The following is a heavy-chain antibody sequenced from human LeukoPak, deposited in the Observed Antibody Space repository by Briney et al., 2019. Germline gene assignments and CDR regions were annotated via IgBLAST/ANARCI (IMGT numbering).Heavy chain of an antibody. V-gene: IGHV1-2*02. CDR3: ARGIQLWSRVYYYYGMDV. J-gene: IGHJ6*02. Sequence: ASVKVSCKASGYTFTGYYMHWVRQAPGQGLEWMGWINPNSGGTNYAQKFQGRVTMTRDTSISTAYMELSRLGSDDTAVYYCARGIQLWSRVYYYYGMDVWGQGTTVTVSS. CDR2: INPNSGGT. D-gene: IGHD5-18*01. CDR1: GYTFTGYY.